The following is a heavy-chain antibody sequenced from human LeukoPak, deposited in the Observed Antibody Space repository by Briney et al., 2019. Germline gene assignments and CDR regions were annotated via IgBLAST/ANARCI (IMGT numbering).Heavy chain of an antibody. J-gene: IGHJ5*02. CDR2: IYHSGST. D-gene: IGHD3-3*01. V-gene: IGHV4-38-2*02. Sequence: SETLSLTCTVSGYSISSGYYWGWIRQPPGKGLEWIGSIYHSGSTYYNPSLKSRVTISVDTSKNQFSLKLGSVTAADTAVYYCARDTYYDFWSGYYQRHWFDPWGQGTLVTVSS. CDR3: ARDTYYDFWSGYYQRHWFDP. CDR1: GYSISSGYY.